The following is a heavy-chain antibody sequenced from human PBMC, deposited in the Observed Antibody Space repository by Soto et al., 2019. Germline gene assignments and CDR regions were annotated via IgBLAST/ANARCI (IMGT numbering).Heavy chain of an antibody. V-gene: IGHV1-69*06. CDR1: GGTFSSYA. J-gene: IGHJ6*02. CDR3: ARGGIGQLHMPWAADYGMDV. CDR2: IIPIFGTA. Sequence: QVQLVQSGAEVKKPGSSVKVSCKASGGTFSSYAISWVRQAPGQGLEWMGGIIPIFGTANYAQKFQGRVTITADKSTSTAYMELSRLRSEDTAVYYCARGGIGQLHMPWAADYGMDVWGQGTTVTVSS. D-gene: IGHD6-6*01.